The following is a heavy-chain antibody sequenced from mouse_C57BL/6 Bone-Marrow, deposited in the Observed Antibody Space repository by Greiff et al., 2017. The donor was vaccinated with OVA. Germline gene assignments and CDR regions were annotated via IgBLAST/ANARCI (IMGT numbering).Heavy chain of an antibody. D-gene: IGHD2-2*01. CDR1: GFTFSDYG. CDR3: ARLWFWYFDV. V-gene: IGHV5-15*01. Sequence: EVKLVESGGGLVQPGGSLKLSCAASGFTFSDYGMAWVRQAPRKGPEWVAFLSNLAYSIYYADTVTGRFTISRENAKNTLYLEMGSLRSEDTAMYYCARLWFWYFDVWGTGTTVTVSS. J-gene: IGHJ1*03. CDR2: LSNLAYSI.